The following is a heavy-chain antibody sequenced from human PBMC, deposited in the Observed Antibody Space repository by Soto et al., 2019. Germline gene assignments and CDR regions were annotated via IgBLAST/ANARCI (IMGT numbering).Heavy chain of an antibody. D-gene: IGHD5-12*01. CDR3: ARDIVATISYWFDP. V-gene: IGHV1-69*02. Sequence: GASVKVSCKASGGTFSSYTISWVRQAPGQGLEWMGRIIPILGIANYAQKFQGRVTITADKSTSTAYMELSSLRSEDTAVYYCARDIVATISYWFDPWGQGTLVTVSS. CDR1: GGTFSSYT. J-gene: IGHJ5*02. CDR2: IIPILGIA.